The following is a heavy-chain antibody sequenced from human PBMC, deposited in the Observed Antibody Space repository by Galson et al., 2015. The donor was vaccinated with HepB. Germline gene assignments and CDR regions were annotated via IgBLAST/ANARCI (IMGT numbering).Heavy chain of an antibody. CDR3: AKERGLWSAVGYYFDY. CDR1: GFTFSSYD. J-gene: IGHJ4*02. V-gene: IGHV3-30*18. D-gene: IGHD3-10*01. Sequence: SLRLSCAASGFTFSSYDMHWVRQAPGKGLEWVAVISYDGSNKYYADSVKGRFTISRDNSKNTLYLQMNSLRAEDTAVYYCAKERGLWSAVGYYFDYWGQGTLVTVSS. CDR2: ISYDGSNK.